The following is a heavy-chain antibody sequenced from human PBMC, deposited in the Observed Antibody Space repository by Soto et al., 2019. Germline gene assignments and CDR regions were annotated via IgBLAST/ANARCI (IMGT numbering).Heavy chain of an antibody. J-gene: IGHJ3*02. Sequence: GGSLRLSCAASGFTVSSNYMSWVRQAPGKGLEWVSVIYSGGSTYYAASVKGRFTISRHNSKNTLFLQMNSLRAEDTAVYYCASQYNYYDSSGYYAFDIWGQGTMVTVSS. D-gene: IGHD3-22*01. CDR3: ASQYNYYDSSGYYAFDI. CDR2: IYSGGST. CDR1: GFTVSSNY. V-gene: IGHV3-53*04.